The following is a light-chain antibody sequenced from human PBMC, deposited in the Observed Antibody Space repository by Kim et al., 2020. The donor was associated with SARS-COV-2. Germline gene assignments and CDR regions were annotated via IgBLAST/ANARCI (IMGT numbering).Light chain of an antibody. J-gene: IGKJ4*01. V-gene: IGKV3-11*01. CDR3: QQSRNWPPT. CDR1: QSLGDY. Sequence: ETVLTQSPVTLSLSPGERAALSCRASQSLGDYLAWYQQKPGQPPRLLIFDANRATGIPARFSSSGSGTEFTLTISSLEPEDSAIYYCQQSRNWPPTFGEGTKVDIK. CDR2: DA.